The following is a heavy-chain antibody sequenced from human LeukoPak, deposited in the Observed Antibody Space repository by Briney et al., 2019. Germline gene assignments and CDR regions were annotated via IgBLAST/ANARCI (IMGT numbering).Heavy chain of an antibody. J-gene: IGHJ4*02. Sequence: GESLKISCKGSTYSFTTHWIGWVRQMPGKGLEWMGIIYPSDSDTRYSPSFQGQVPISADKSISTASLQWSSLKASDTAMYYCAAITTSEIFDYWGQGTLVTVSS. D-gene: IGHD1/OR15-1a*01. V-gene: IGHV5-51*01. CDR2: IYPSDSDT. CDR3: AAITTSEIFDY. CDR1: TYSFTTHW.